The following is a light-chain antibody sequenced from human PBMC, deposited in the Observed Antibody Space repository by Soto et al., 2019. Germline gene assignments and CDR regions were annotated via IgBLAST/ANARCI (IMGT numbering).Light chain of an antibody. Sequence: QSALTQPPSASGSPGQSVTISCTGTSSDVGGYNYVSWYQQHPGKAPKLMIYEVSKRPSGVPDRFSGSKSGNTASLTVSGLQAEDEADYYCSSYAGSINFVIFGRGTKLTVL. J-gene: IGLJ2*01. CDR3: SSYAGSINFVI. V-gene: IGLV2-8*01. CDR1: SSDVGGYNY. CDR2: EVS.